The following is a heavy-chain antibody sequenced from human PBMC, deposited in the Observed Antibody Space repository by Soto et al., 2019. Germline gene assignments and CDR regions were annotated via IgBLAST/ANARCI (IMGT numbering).Heavy chain of an antibody. CDR1: GFTFSSYA. Sequence: QVQLVESGGGVVQPGRSLRLSCAASGFTFSSYAMHWVRQAPGKGLEWVAVISYDGSNKYYADSVKGRFTISRDNSKKTLDLQMNSLRAEDTAVYYCARVGSGWRLTWYFDYWGQGTLVTVSS. V-gene: IGHV3-30-3*01. D-gene: IGHD6-19*01. J-gene: IGHJ4*02. CDR3: ARVGSGWRLTWYFDY. CDR2: ISYDGSNK.